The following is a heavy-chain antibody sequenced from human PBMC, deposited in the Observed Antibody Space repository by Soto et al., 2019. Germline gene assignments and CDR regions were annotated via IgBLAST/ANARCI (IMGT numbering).Heavy chain of an antibody. CDR2: ISGSGGST. CDR3: AKMMVAARPTWDYYYGMDV. V-gene: IGHV3-23*01. D-gene: IGHD6-6*01. Sequence: EVQLLESGGGLVQPGGSLRLSCAASGFTFSSYAMSWVRQAPGKGLEWVSAISGSGGSTYYADSVKGRFTISRDNSKNPLYLQMNSLRAEDTAVYYCAKMMVAARPTWDYYYGMDVWGQGTTVTVSS. J-gene: IGHJ6*02. CDR1: GFTFSSYA.